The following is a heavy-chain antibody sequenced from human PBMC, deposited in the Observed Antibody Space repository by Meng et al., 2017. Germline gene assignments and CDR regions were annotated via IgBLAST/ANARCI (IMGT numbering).Heavy chain of an antibody. CDR2: ISYDGSNK. V-gene: IGHV3-30*04. CDR1: GFTFSSYA. Sequence: GESLKISCAASGFTFSSYAMHWVRQAPGKGLEWVAVISYDGSNKYYADSVTGRFTISRDNSKNTLYLQMNSLRAEDTAVYYCARVEPHVLLWFGELYAYFDYWGQGTLVTVSS. CDR3: ARVEPHVLLWFGELYAYFDY. J-gene: IGHJ4*02. D-gene: IGHD3-10*01.